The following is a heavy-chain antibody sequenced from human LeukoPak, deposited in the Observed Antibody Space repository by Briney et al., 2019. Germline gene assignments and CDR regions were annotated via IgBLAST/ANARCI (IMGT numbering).Heavy chain of an antibody. CDR3: ARPAGRWLPLDY. D-gene: IGHD5-24*01. CDR2: IYPGDSDT. CDR1: GYSFTSYW. V-gene: IGHV5-51*01. J-gene: IGHJ4*02. Sequence: GQSLQISCKGSGYSFTSYWIAWVRPMPGKGLEWMGIIYPGDSDTRYSPSFQGQVTISADKSISTAYLQWSSLKASDTAMYYCARPAGRWLPLDYWGQGTLVTVSS.